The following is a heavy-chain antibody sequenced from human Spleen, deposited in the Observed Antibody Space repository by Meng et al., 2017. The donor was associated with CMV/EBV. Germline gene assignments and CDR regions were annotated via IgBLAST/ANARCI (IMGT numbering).Heavy chain of an antibody. CDR2: INLSSGST. V-gene: IGHV1-46*01. CDR1: GYSFTSYY. J-gene: IGHJ6*02. D-gene: IGHD2-15*01. CDR3: ARVKRYCTGGSCSSTGYYGMDV. Sequence: ASVKVSCKASGYSFTSYYMHWVRQAPGQGLEWMGIINLSSGSTHYAQKFQGRVTMTRDTSTSTVYMDLSSLRSEDTAVYYCARVKRYCTGGSCSSTGYYGMDVWGQGTTVTVSS.